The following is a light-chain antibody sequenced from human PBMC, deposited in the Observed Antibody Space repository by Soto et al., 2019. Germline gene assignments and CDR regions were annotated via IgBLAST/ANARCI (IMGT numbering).Light chain of an antibody. V-gene: IGKV1-5*01. CDR3: KRYNSYSWT. CDR1: QSISSW. J-gene: IGKJ1*01. CDR2: DAS. Sequence: DIQMTQSPSTLSASVGDRVSITCRASQSISSWLAWYQQKPGKPPKLLIYDASSLEGGVPSRFSGSGSEPEFSLTITGLQPDDFATYYCKRYNSYSWTFGQGNKVEIK.